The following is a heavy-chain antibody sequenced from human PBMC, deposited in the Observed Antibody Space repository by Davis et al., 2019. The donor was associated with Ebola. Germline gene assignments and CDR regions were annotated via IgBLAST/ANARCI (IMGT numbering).Heavy chain of an antibody. V-gene: IGHV3-66*01. CDR3: ARDDSSVNGFDY. Sequence: PGGSLRLSCAASGFTVSSNYMSWVRQAPGKGLEWVSVIYSGGSTYYADSVKGRFTISRDNSKNTLYLQMNSLRAEDTAVYYCARDDSSVNGFDYWGQGTLVTVSS. CDR1: GFTVSSNY. D-gene: IGHD3-22*01. J-gene: IGHJ4*02. CDR2: IYSGGST.